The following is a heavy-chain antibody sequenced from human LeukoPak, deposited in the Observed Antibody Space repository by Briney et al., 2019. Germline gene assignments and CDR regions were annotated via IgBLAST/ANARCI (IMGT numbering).Heavy chain of an antibody. CDR2: INHSGST. Sequence: PSETLSLTCAVYGGSFSGYYWSWIRQPPGKGLEWIGEINHSGSTNYNPSLKSRVTISVDTSKNQFSLKLSSVTAADTAVYYCASIRYFDWLESPYMDVWGKGTTVTVSS. CDR3: ASIRYFDWLESPYMDV. CDR1: GGSFSGYY. D-gene: IGHD3-9*01. V-gene: IGHV4-34*01. J-gene: IGHJ6*03.